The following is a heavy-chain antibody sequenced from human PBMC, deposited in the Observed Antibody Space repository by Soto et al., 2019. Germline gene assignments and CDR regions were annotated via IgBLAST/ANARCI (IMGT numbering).Heavy chain of an antibody. CDR3: ARGKARVVPAAINDASDI. CDR1: GGSISSGGYY. D-gene: IGHD2-2*01. J-gene: IGHJ3*02. CDR2: IYYSGST. V-gene: IGHV4-31*03. Sequence: SETLSLTCTVSGGSISSGGYYWSWIRQHPGKGLEWIGYIYYSGSTYYNPSLKSRVTISVDTSKNQFSLKLSSVTAADTAVYYCARGKARVVPAAINDASDIWGQGTMVTVSS.